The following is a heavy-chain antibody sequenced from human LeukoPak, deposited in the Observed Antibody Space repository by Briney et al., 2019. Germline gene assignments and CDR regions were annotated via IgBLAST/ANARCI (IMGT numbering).Heavy chain of an antibody. CDR3: ARGGDGYNWGYYYYMDV. J-gene: IGHJ6*03. D-gene: IGHD5-24*01. CDR2: ISAYKGNT. CDR1: GYTFTSYG. Sequence: ASVKVSCKASGYTFTSYGISWVRQAPGQGLEWMGWISAYKGNTNYAQKLQGRVTMTTDTSTSTAYMELRSLRSDDTAVYYCARGGDGYNWGYYYYMDVWGKGTTVTVSS. V-gene: IGHV1-18*01.